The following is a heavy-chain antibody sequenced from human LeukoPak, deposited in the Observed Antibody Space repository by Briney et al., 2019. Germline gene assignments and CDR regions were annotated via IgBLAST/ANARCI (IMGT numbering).Heavy chain of an antibody. Sequence: GGSLRLSCAASGFIFTNYFMSWVRQAPGKGLEWVASIKHDGSEKYYVDSVRGRFTISRDNAKNSLYLQMSSLRAEDTAVYYCATDRGWRTSGYYLYYFEYWGQGTLVAFSS. D-gene: IGHD3-3*01. V-gene: IGHV3-7*01. J-gene: IGHJ4*02. CDR1: GFIFTNYF. CDR3: ATDRGWRTSGYYLYYFEY. CDR2: IKHDGSEK.